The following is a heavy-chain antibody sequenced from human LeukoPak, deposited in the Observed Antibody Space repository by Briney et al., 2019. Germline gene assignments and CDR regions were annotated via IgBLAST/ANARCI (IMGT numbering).Heavy chain of an antibody. Sequence: PGGSLRLSCAASGFTVSSNYMSWVRQAPGKGLEWVSVIYSGGSTYYADSVKGRFTISRDNSKNTLYLQMNSLRAEDTAVYYCARDGITYYYDSSGYFYAWGQGTLVTVSS. CDR1: GFTVSSNY. CDR3: ARDGITYYYDSSGYFYA. V-gene: IGHV3-66*01. D-gene: IGHD3-22*01. CDR2: IYSGGST. J-gene: IGHJ5*02.